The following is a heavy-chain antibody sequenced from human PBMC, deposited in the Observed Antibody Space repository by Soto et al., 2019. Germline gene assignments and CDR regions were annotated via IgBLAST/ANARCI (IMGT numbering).Heavy chain of an antibody. CDR2: MFHSGSA. CDR3: ARGKRGIRYYGSGTSDWLDP. D-gene: IGHD3-10*01. V-gene: IGHV4-30-2*01. CDR1: GGSISSGDYS. J-gene: IGHJ5*02. Sequence: LSLTCAVSGGSISSGDYSWSWIRQPPGKGLEWIGYMFHSGSAYYNPSLKSRVTISVDRSKNQFSLKLTSLTAADTAVYYCARGKRGIRYYGSGTSDWLDPWGQGTLVTVSS.